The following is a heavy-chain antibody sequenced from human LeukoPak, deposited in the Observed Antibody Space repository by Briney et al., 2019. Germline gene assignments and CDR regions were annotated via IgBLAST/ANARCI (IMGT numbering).Heavy chain of an antibody. V-gene: IGHV4/OR15-8*01. CDR1: GASIDSHSW. Sequence: SETLSLTCAVSGASIDSHSWWSWVRQPSGKGLEWIGEVYHSGSANYKPSLKSRVTISVDTSRNHFSLKLTSVTAADTAVYYCAYNRNFALDNWGQGTLVTVSS. D-gene: IGHD1-14*01. J-gene: IGHJ4*01. CDR3: AYNRNFALDN. CDR2: VYHSGSA.